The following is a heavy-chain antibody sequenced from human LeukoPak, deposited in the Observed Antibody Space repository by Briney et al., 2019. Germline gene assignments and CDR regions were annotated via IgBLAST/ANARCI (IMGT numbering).Heavy chain of an antibody. Sequence: ASVKVSCKASGYTFTGYYMHWVRQAPGQGLEWMGWINPNSGGTNYAQKFQGRVTMTRDTSISTAYMELSRLRSDDTAVYYCARDPGSSGRNWFHPWGQGTLVTVSS. CDR1: GYTFTGYY. J-gene: IGHJ5*02. CDR2: INPNSGGT. CDR3: ARDPGSSGRNWFHP. V-gene: IGHV1-2*02. D-gene: IGHD3-22*01.